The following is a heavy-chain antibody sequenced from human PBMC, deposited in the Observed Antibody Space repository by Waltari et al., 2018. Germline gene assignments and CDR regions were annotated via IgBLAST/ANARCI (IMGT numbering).Heavy chain of an antibody. Sequence: EVQLVESGGGLVQPGGSLRLSCSDSVFTFSSYWMSWVRQAPGKGLEWVANIKQDGSEKYYVDSVKGRFTISRDNAKNSLYLQMNSLRAEDTAVYYCAREGYCSGGSCYGFDYWGQGTLVTVSS. V-gene: IGHV3-7*01. CDR3: AREGYCSGGSCYGFDY. J-gene: IGHJ4*02. D-gene: IGHD2-15*01. CDR2: IKQDGSEK. CDR1: VFTFSSYW.